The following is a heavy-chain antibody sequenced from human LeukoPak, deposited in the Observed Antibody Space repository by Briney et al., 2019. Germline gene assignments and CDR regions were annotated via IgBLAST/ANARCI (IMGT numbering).Heavy chain of an antibody. V-gene: IGHV4-39*01. CDR3: ARLVTSITMIVVVRRGAFDI. Sequence: SETLSLTCTVSGGSISSSSYYWGWIRQPPGKGLEWIGSIYYSGSTYYNPSLKSRVTISVDTSKNQFSLKLSSVTAADTAVYYCARLVTSITMIVVVRRGAFDIWGQGTMVTVSS. CDR1: GGSISSSSYY. CDR2: IYYSGST. D-gene: IGHD3-22*01. J-gene: IGHJ3*02.